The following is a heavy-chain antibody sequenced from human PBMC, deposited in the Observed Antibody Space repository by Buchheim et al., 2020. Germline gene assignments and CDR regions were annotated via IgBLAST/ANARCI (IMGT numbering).Heavy chain of an antibody. J-gene: IGHJ4*02. Sequence: QVQLQQWGAGLLKPSETLSLTCAVYGGSFSGYYWSWIRQPPGKGLEWIGEINHSGSTNYNPSLKSRATILVDTSKNQLTLKLSSVTAADTSVYYCARGIVGATRGLFDYWGQGTL. CDR1: GGSFSGYY. V-gene: IGHV4-34*01. CDR3: ARGIVGATRGLFDY. D-gene: IGHD1-26*01. CDR2: INHSGST.